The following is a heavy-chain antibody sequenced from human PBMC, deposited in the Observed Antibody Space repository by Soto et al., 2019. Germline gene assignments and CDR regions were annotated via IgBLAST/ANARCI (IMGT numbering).Heavy chain of an antibody. D-gene: IGHD2-21*02. V-gene: IGHV3-21*01. J-gene: IGHJ3*02. CDR1: GFTFSSYS. CDR2: ISSSSSYI. CDR3: ARRPYCGGDCPSPDAFDI. Sequence: EVQLVESGGGLVKPGGSLRLSCAASGFTFSSYSMNWVRQAPGKGLEWVSSISSSSSYIYYADSVKGRFTISRDNAKNSLYLQMNSLRAEDTAVYYCARRPYCGGDCPSPDAFDIWGQGTMVTVSS.